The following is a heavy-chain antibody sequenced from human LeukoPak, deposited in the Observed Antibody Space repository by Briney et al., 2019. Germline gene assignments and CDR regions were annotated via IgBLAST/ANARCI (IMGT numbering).Heavy chain of an antibody. J-gene: IGHJ2*01. V-gene: IGHV4-39*01. CDR3: ARHGKWDYGAVRGFFDL. CDR1: GDSSTSRSYF. CDR2: IHYSGST. D-gene: IGHD4-17*01. Sequence: SETLSLTCNVPGDSSTSRSYFCAWIRQPPGKRLEWMGSIHYSGSTYYNPSLKTRVTILDTSKDQFSLRLTSVTAADTAVYYFARHGKWDYGAVRGFFDLWGRGTHVTVSS.